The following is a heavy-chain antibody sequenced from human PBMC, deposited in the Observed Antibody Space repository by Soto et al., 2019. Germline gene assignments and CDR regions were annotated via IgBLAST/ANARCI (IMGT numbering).Heavy chain of an antibody. CDR2: IIPIIGTT. CDR1: GGSFSSYG. Sequence: GASVKVSCTASGGSFSSYGITWVRQAPGQGLEWMGGIIPIIGTTKYAQKFQGRVTITADESTTTAYMELSSLISEDTAVYYCARELKEPGSYYYYGLDVWGQGTTVTVSS. D-gene: IGHD3-10*01. J-gene: IGHJ6*02. V-gene: IGHV1-69*13. CDR3: ARELKEPGSYYYYGLDV.